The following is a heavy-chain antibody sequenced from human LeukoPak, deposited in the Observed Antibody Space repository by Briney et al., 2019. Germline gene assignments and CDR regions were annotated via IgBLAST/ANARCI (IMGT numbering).Heavy chain of an antibody. D-gene: IGHD1-7*01. CDR1: GGSFSGYY. CDR3: ARGRGYNWNYVTPFDY. Sequence: SETLSLTCAVYGGSFSGYYWSWVRQPPGKGLEWIGEINHSGSTNYNPSLKSRVTISVDTSKNQFSLKLSSVTAADTAVYYCARGRGYNWNYVTPFDYWGQGTLVTVSS. J-gene: IGHJ4*02. V-gene: IGHV4-34*01. CDR2: INHSGST.